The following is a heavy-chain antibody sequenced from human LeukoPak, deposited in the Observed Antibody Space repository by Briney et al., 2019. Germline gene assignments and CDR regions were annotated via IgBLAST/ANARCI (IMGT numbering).Heavy chain of an antibody. J-gene: IGHJ4*02. CDR3: ARLSPQLAIDY. CDR2: IYYSGST. D-gene: IGHD6-13*01. Sequence: PSETLSLTCAVHGGSFRGYYWTWIRQPPGKGLEWIGYIYYSGSTNYNPSLKSRVTISVDTSKNQFSLKLSSVTAADTAVYYCARLSPQLAIDYWGQGTLVTVSS. V-gene: IGHV4-59*08. CDR1: GGSFRGYY.